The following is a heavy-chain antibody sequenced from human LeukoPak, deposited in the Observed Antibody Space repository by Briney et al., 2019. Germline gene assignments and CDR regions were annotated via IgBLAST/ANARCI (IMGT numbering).Heavy chain of an antibody. Sequence: NPSETLSLTCTVSGGSISSYYWSWIRQPPGKGLEWIGYIYYSGSTNYNPSLKSRVTISVDTSKNQFSLKLSSVTAADTAVYYCARDVVYCSGGSCLNWFDPWGQGTLVTVSS. CDR1: GGSISSYY. CDR2: IYYSGST. D-gene: IGHD2-15*01. V-gene: IGHV4-59*12. CDR3: ARDVVYCSGGSCLNWFDP. J-gene: IGHJ5*02.